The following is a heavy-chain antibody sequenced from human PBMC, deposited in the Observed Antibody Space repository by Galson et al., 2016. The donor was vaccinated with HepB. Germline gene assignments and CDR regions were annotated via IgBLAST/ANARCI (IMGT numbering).Heavy chain of an antibody. Sequence: CAISGDSVSSNRAAWNWIRQSPSRGLEWLGRTSYRSKFYSDYAVSVKSRITINADTSKNQFSLHLDSVTPEDTAVYYCVRMVPVSEKWFDPWGQGTLVTVSS. CDR1: GDSVSSNRAA. J-gene: IGHJ5*02. D-gene: IGHD2-2*01. CDR3: VRMVPVSEKWFDP. V-gene: IGHV6-1*01. CDR2: TSYRSKFYS.